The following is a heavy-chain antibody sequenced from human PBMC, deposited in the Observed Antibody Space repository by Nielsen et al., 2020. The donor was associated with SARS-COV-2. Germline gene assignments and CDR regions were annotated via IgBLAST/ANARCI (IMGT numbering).Heavy chain of an antibody. Sequence: SETLSLTCAVSGGSISSGGYSWSWIRQPPGKGLEWIGYIYHSGSTYYNPSLKSRVTISVDTSKNQFSLKLSSVTAADTAVYYCARAGYSSSWSDVWGQGTLVTVSS. J-gene: IGHJ4*02. D-gene: IGHD6-13*01. CDR1: GGSISSGGYS. V-gene: IGHV4-30-2*01. CDR2: IYHSGST. CDR3: ARAGYSSSWSDV.